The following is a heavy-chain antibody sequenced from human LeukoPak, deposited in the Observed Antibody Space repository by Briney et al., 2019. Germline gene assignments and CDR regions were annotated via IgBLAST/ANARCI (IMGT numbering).Heavy chain of an antibody. J-gene: IGHJ6*03. CDR2: INPSGGST. Sequence: ASVKVSCKASGYTFTSYYMHWVRQAPGQGLEWKGIINPSGGSTSYAQKFQGRVTMTRDMSTSTVYMELSSLRSEDTAVYYCARDRDSDYYRDVWGKGTTVTVSS. CDR3: ARDRDSDYYRDV. D-gene: IGHD4-11*01. CDR1: GYTFTSYY. V-gene: IGHV1-46*01.